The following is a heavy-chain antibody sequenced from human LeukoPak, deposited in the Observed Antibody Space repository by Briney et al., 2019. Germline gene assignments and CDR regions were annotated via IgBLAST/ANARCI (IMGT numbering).Heavy chain of an antibody. V-gene: IGHV4-59*01. Sequence: SETLSLTCTVSGGSISSYYWSWIRQPPGKGLEWIGYIYYSGSTNYNPSLKSRVTISVDSSKNQSSLKLSSVTAADTAVYYCARDRYYFDYWGQGTLVTVSS. CDR1: GGSISSYY. CDR2: IYYSGST. J-gene: IGHJ4*02. CDR3: ARDRYYFDY.